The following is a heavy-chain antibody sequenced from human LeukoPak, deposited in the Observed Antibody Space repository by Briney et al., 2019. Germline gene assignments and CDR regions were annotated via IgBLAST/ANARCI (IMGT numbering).Heavy chain of an antibody. CDR2: ISPSGGST. J-gene: IGHJ5*02. CDR3: AREGCSSTSCYKPGYFDP. CDR1: GYTFTSNY. D-gene: IGHD2-2*02. V-gene: IGHV1-46*01. Sequence: ASVKVSCKAFGYTFTSNYMHWVRQAPGQGPEWMGVISPSGGSTTYAQKFQGRVTLTRDMSTSTDYLELSSLRSDDTAVYYCAREGCSSTSCYKPGYFDPWGQGTLVTVSS.